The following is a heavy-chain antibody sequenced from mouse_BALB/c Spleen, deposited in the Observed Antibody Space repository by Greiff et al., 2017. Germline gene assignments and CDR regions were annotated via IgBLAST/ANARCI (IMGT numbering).Heavy chain of an antibody. J-gene: IGHJ3*01. D-gene: IGHD1-1*01. CDR2: IDPGDGDT. CDR1: GYTFTSYW. CDR3: ARCYGSGYPVFAY. V-gene: IGHV1-87*01. Sequence: QVQLQQSGAELARPGASVKLSCKASGYTFTSYWMQWVKQRPGQGLEWIGPIDPGDGDTRYTQKFEGKATLTADKSSSTAYMQLSSLASEDSAVYYCARCYGSGYPVFAYWGQGTLVTVSA.